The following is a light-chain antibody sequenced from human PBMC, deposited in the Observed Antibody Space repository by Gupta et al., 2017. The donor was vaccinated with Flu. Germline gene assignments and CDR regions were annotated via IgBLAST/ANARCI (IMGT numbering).Light chain of an antibody. CDR2: SDN. CDR1: NSNIGSKT. Sequence: QSVLTQPPSASGTPWQRVTISCSGSNSNIGSKTVNWYQQLPGTAPKLLIRSDNQRPSGVPDRFSGSKSGTSASLAISGLQSEDEADYYCLAWDGSLSAWVFGGGTKLTVL. V-gene: IGLV1-44*01. CDR3: LAWDGSLSAWV. J-gene: IGLJ3*02.